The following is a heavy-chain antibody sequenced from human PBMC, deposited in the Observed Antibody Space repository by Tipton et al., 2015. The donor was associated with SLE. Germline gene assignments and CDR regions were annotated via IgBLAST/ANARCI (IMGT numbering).Heavy chain of an antibody. CDR3: ARWTYTSGWLYFDS. CDR2: IFYSGNT. J-gene: IGHJ4*02. CDR1: AGSVSSFY. V-gene: IGHV4-59*08. Sequence: TLSLTCTVSAGSVSSFYWSWIRQPPGKELEWIGYIFYSGNTKENPSLQSRVTMSVDTSKNQFSLKLTSVTAADTAVYYCARWTYTSGWLYFDSWGQGTLVTVSS. D-gene: IGHD6-19*01.